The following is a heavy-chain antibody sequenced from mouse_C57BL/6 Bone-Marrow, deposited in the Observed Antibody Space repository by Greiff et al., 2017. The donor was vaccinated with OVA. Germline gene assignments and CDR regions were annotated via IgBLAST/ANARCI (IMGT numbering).Heavy chain of an antibody. D-gene: IGHD4-1*01. J-gene: IGHJ4*01. Sequence: QVQLKESGPELVKPGASVKISCKASGYAFTSYWMHWVKQRPGQGLEWIGVIDPSDSYTNYNQKFKGKATLTVDTSSSTAYMQLSSLTSEDSAVYYCARDWGAMDYWGQGTSVTVSS. CDR2: IDPSDSYT. V-gene: IGHV1-59*01. CDR3: ARDWGAMDY. CDR1: GYAFTSYW.